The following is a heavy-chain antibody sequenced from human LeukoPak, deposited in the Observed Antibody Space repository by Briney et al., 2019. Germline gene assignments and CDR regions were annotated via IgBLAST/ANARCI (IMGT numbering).Heavy chain of an antibody. D-gene: IGHD2-2*03. Sequence: GGSLRLSCAVSGFNFSNYAMNWVRQAPGKGLEWVSAIGGSGTSTYYAGSVKGRFTISRDNSKNTLFLQIHSLRVEDTAIYYCAHKPRMDSKDGDYWGQGTPVTVSP. V-gene: IGHV3-23*01. CDR1: GFNFSNYA. CDR2: IGGSGTST. CDR3: AHKPRMDSKDGDY. J-gene: IGHJ4*02.